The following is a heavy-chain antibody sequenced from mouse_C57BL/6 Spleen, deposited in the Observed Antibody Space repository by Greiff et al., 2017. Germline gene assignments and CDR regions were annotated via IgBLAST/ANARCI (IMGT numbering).Heavy chain of an antibody. Sequence: QVQLQQPGAELVMPGASVKLSCKASGYTFTSYWMHWVKQRPGQGLEWIGEIDPSDSYTNYNQKFKGRSTLTVDKSSSTAYMQLSSLTAEDSAVYYCARDGKDLAYWGQGTLVTVSA. CDR2: IDPSDSYT. J-gene: IGHJ3*01. V-gene: IGHV1-69*01. CDR3: ARDGKDLAY. D-gene: IGHD2-3*01. CDR1: GYTFTSYW.